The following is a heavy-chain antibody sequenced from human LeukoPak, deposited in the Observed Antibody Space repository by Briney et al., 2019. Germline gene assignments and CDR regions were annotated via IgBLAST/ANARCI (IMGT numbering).Heavy chain of an antibody. CDR1: GGSVSSGGYY. V-gene: IGHV4-31*03. D-gene: IGHD1-26*01. J-gene: IGHJ6*03. Sequence: TLSLTCTVSGGSVSSGGYYWSWIRPYPGKGLEWIGYIYYSGSTYYNPSLKSRLTISLDTSTNQFSLKLGSVTAADTAVYYCATTAYYYYVDVWGKGTTVTVSS. CDR3: ATTAYYYYVDV. CDR2: IYYSGST.